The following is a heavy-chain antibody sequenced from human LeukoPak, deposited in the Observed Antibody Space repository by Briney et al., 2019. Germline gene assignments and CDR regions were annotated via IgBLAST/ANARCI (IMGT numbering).Heavy chain of an antibody. CDR2: IIPIFGTA. D-gene: IGHD4-17*01. Sequence: SVKVSCKASGGTFSSYAISWVRQAPGQGLEWMGGIIPIFGTANYAQKFQGRVTITANESTSTAYMELSSLRSEDTAVYYCARKGRYGDYVNWFDPWGQGTLVTVSS. V-gene: IGHV1-69*13. J-gene: IGHJ5*02. CDR1: GGTFSSYA. CDR3: ARKGRYGDYVNWFDP.